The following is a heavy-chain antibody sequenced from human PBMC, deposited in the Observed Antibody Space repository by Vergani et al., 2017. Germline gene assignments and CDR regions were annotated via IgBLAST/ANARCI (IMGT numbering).Heavy chain of an antibody. D-gene: IGHD6-13*01. CDR1: GVSVTDYN. Sequence: QAQLQESGPGLVKPSETLSLTCHVFGVSVTDYNCNWIRQAPGKGLEWIGSLSTTGGATHASHNPSLKSRVSISVDTSKSQVSLRLTSVTAADSAIYYCAGDTHSWQRADRWGQGRLVAVSS. V-gene: IGHV4-59*02. CDR2: LSTTGGA. CDR3: AGDTHSWQRADR. J-gene: IGHJ5*02.